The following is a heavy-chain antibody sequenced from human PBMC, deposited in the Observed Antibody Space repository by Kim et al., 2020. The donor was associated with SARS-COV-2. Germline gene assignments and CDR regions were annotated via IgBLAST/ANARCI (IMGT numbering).Heavy chain of an antibody. D-gene: IGHD6-13*01. Sequence: SQTLSLTCAISGDSVSSNSAAWNWIRQSPSRGLEWLGRTYYRSKWYNDYAVSVKSRITINPDTSKNQFSLQLNSVTPEDTAVYYCARARTIAAAASWEYYYYGMDVWGQGTTVTVSS. CDR2: TYYRSKWYN. J-gene: IGHJ6*02. V-gene: IGHV6-1*01. CDR1: GDSVSSNSAA. CDR3: ARARTIAAAASWEYYYYGMDV.